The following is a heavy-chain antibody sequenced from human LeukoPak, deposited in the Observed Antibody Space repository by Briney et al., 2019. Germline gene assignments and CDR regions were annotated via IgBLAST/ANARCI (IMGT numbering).Heavy chain of an antibody. J-gene: IGHJ3*02. CDR3: AKDRDSSGYTPDAFDI. D-gene: IGHD3-22*01. CDR1: GFTFSGYG. V-gene: IGHV3-30*02. Sequence: GGSLRLSCAASGFTFSGYGMHWVRQAPGKGLEWVAFISYDRRNYYYADSVKGRFTISKDNSKNTLYLQMNSLKADDTAVYYCAKDRDSSGYTPDAFDIWGQGTMVTVSS. CDR2: ISYDRRNY.